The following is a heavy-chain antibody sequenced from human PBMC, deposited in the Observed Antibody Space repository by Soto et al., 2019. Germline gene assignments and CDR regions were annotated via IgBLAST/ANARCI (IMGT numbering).Heavy chain of an antibody. J-gene: IGHJ4*02. Sequence: EVQLVESGGVVVQPGGSLRLSCAASGFTFDDYAMHWVRQAPGKGLEWVSLISWDGGSTYYADSVKGRFTISRDNSKNSLYLQMNSLRAEDTALYYCAKDGSSPQGVGGDFDYWGQGTLVTVSS. V-gene: IGHV3-43D*04. CDR2: ISWDGGST. CDR3: AKDGSSPQGVGGDFDY. D-gene: IGHD6-13*01. CDR1: GFTFDDYA.